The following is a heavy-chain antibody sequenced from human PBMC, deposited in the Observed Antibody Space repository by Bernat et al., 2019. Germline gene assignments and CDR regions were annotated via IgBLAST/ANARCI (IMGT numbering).Heavy chain of an antibody. V-gene: IGHV3-15*01. Sequence: EVQLVEPGGGLVKPGGSLRLSCAASGFTFSNAWMSWVRQAPGKGLEWVGRIKSKTDGGTTDYAAPVKGRFTISRDDSKNTLYLQTNSLKTEDTAVYYCTTTPLGYCSSTSCYIDYWGQGTLVTVSS. CDR2: IKSKTDGGTT. CDR1: GFTFSNAW. J-gene: IGHJ4*02. D-gene: IGHD2-2*02. CDR3: TTTPLGYCSSTSCYIDY.